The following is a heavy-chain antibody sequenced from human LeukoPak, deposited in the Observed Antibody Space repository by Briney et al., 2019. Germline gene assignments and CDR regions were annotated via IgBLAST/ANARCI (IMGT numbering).Heavy chain of an antibody. J-gene: IGHJ4*02. Sequence: SETLSLTCTVSDDSISSSRYYWGWIRQPPGKGLEWIGSIDYSGNTYYNPSLKSRVTISGDRSKNQFSLRLSLVTAADTAVYYCTGDRGYARQEYWGQLTLVTVSS. CDR2: IDYSGNT. CDR3: TGDRGYARQEY. CDR1: DDSISSSRYY. D-gene: IGHD5-12*01. V-gene: IGHV4-39*07.